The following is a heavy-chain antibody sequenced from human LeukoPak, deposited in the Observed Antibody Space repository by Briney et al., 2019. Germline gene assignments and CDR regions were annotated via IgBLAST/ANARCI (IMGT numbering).Heavy chain of an antibody. D-gene: IGHD3-3*01. CDR2: ISGDGVNA. J-gene: IGHJ6*03. CDR3: ARDIRGPTYYDFWSGYYTPYYYYMDV. V-gene: IGHV3-23*01. CDR1: GFTFSPYS. Sequence: GGSLRLSCVASGFTFSPYSMIWVRQVPGKGLEWVSIISGDGVNAFYADSVKGRFTFYRDNSKNPVYLQMNSLRAEDTAVYYCARDIRGPTYYDFWSGYYTPYYYYMDVWGKGTTVTVSS.